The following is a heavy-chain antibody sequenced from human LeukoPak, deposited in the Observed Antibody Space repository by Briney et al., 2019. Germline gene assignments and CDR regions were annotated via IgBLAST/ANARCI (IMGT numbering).Heavy chain of an antibody. J-gene: IGHJ4*02. CDR2: ISYDGSNK. CDR3: AKDSAGDYYGSGGKGFDY. CDR1: GFTFSSYG. Sequence: PGGSLRLSCAASGFTFSSYGMHWVRQAPGKGLDWVAVISYDGSNKYYADSVKGRFTISRDNSKNTPYLQMNSLRAEDTAVYYCAKDSAGDYYGSGGKGFDYWGQGTLVTVSS. V-gene: IGHV3-30*18. D-gene: IGHD3-10*01.